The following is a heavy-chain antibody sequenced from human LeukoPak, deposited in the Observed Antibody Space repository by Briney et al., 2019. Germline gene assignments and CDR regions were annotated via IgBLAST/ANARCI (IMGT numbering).Heavy chain of an antibody. J-gene: IGHJ4*02. V-gene: IGHV3-11*01. CDR2: ISGSGSTI. CDR3: ARRSGSYQADFDY. CDR1: GFTFSDYY. D-gene: IGHD1-26*01. Sequence: GGSLRLSCAASGFTFSDYYMSWIRQAPGKGLEWVSYISGSGSTIYYADSVKGRFTISRDNAKNSLDLQMNGLGAEDTAVYYCARRSGSYQADFDYWGQGTLVTVSS.